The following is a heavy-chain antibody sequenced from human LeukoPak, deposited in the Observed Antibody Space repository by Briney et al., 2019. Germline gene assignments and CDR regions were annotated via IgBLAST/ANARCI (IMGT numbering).Heavy chain of an antibody. Sequence: PGGSLRLSCAASGFTFSSYWMNWVRQAPGKGLEWVANIKEDGSNENYVDSVKGRFTISRDNAKNSLYLQMNSLRAEDTAVYYCASLYCSSISCGAFDIWGQGTMVTVSS. CDR1: GFTFSSYW. J-gene: IGHJ3*02. CDR2: IKEDGSNE. V-gene: IGHV3-7*01. CDR3: ASLYCSSISCGAFDI. D-gene: IGHD2-2*01.